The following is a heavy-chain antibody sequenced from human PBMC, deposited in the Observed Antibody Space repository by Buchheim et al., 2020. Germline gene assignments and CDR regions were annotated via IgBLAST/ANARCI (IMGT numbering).Heavy chain of an antibody. CDR1: GFTFSTHW. J-gene: IGHJ4*02. Sequence: EVQLVESGGGLVQPGGSLRLSCAASGFTFSTHWMTWVRQAPGKGLEWLANIKPDGSQKPYVDSVKGRFTLSRANAKKYLSLQMNSLRAEDTAVYYCANAPAAAGIYWGQG. CDR3: ANAPAAAGIY. V-gene: IGHV3-7*01. D-gene: IGHD6-13*01. CDR2: IKPDGSQK.